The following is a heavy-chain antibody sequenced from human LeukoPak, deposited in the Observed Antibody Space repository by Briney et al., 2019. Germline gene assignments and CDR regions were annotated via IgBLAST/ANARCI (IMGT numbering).Heavy chain of an antibody. J-gene: IGHJ3*02. CDR1: GGSISTSGYY. CDR2: IYYSGNT. V-gene: IGHV4-39*07. Sequence: SETLSLTCTVSGGSISTSGYYWGWIRQPPGKGLEWIAGIYYSGNTYYNPSLKSRVTISVDTSKNQFSLKLSSVTAADTAVYYCAGGAYSYGYYAFDIWGQGTMVTVSS. CDR3: AGGAYSYGYYAFDI. D-gene: IGHD5-18*01.